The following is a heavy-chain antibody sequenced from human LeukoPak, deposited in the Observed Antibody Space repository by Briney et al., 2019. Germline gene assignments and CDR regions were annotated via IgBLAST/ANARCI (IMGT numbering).Heavy chain of an antibody. CDR2: ISSSSSYI. J-gene: IGHJ6*02. D-gene: IGHD7-27*01. Sequence: GGSLRLSCAASGFTFSSYAMNWVRQAPGKGLEWVSSISSSSSYIYYADSVKGRFTISRDNAKNSLYLQMNRLRAEDTAVYYCARENIATWGAYYYGMDVWGQGTTVTVSS. CDR1: GFTFSSYA. CDR3: ARENIATWGAYYYGMDV. V-gene: IGHV3-21*01.